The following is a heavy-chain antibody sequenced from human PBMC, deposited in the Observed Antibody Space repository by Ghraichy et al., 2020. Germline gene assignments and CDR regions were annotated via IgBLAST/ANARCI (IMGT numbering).Heavy chain of an antibody. Sequence: ASVKVSCKASGYTFTSYGISWVRQAPGQGLEWMGWISAYNDNTNYVQKLQGRVTMTTDTSTSTAYMKLRSLRSHDTAVYYCARSTIVGATMSYYFDYWGQGTLVTVSS. V-gene: IGHV1-18*04. CDR1: GYTFTSYG. CDR2: ISAYNDNT. J-gene: IGHJ4*02. CDR3: ARSTIVGATMSYYFDY. D-gene: IGHD1-26*01.